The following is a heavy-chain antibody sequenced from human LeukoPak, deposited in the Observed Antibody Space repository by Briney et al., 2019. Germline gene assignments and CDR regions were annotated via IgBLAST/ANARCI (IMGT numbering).Heavy chain of an antibody. Sequence: SETLSLTCTVSGGSISSYYWSWIRQPPGKGREWIGYIYYSGSTNYNPSLKSRVTISVDTSKNQFSLKLSSVTAADTAVYYCARDRGSSGWFDYWGQGTLVTVSS. CDR3: ARDRGSSGWFDY. D-gene: IGHD6-19*01. V-gene: IGHV4-59*01. J-gene: IGHJ5*01. CDR1: GGSISSYY. CDR2: IYYSGST.